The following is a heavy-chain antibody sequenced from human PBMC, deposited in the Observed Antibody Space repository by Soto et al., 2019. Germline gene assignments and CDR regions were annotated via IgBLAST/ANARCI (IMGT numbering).Heavy chain of an antibody. Sequence: GGSQRLSCVASGFAFSSYDMSWVRQAPGKGLEWVSAISGSGDSTFYADSVKGRFTISRDNPKNTLYLQMNSLRAEDTAVYYCANRDTSMVTRYYYGMDVWGQGTTVTVSS. CDR1: GFAFSSYD. V-gene: IGHV3-23*01. J-gene: IGHJ6*02. D-gene: IGHD5-18*01. CDR3: ANRDTSMVTRYYYGMDV. CDR2: ISGSGDST.